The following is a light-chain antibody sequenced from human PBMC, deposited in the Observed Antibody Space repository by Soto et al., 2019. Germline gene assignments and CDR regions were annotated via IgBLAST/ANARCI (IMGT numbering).Light chain of an antibody. J-gene: IGKJ1*01. CDR2: DAS. Sequence: EIVLTQSPATLSLSPGERATLSCRASQSVSSYLAWYQQKAGQPPRLLIYDASNRATGIPARFSGSGSGTDFTLTISSLETEDFAVYYCQQYNDWPWTFGQGTKVEIK. V-gene: IGKV3-11*01. CDR3: QQYNDWPWT. CDR1: QSVSSY.